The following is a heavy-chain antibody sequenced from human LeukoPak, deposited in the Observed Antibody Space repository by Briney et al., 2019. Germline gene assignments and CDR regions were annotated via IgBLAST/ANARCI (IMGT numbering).Heavy chain of an antibody. J-gene: IGHJ4*02. D-gene: IGHD2-8*01. V-gene: IGHV3-21*01. Sequence: KSGGSLRLSCAASGFTFTSYSMNWVRQAPGKGLEWVSSISSSSSYIYYADSVKGRFTISRDNAKNSLYLQMNSLRAEDTAVYYCARVSVGCTDYWGQGTLVTVSS. CDR1: GFTFTSYS. CDR2: ISSSSSYI. CDR3: ARVSVGCTDY.